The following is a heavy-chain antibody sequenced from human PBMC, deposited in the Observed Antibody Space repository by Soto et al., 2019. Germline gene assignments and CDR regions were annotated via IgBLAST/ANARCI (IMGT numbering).Heavy chain of an antibody. J-gene: IGHJ5*02. Sequence: QLQLQESGPGLVKPSETLSLTCTVSGGSISSRGYYWGWIRQPPGKGLEWIGTIYYSGSTYYNPSLESRVTISVDTSKHQFSLKLSSVTAADTAVYYCATSNWFDPWGQGTLVTVSS. CDR3: ATSNWFDP. CDR1: GGSISSRGYY. V-gene: IGHV4-39*01. CDR2: IYYSGST.